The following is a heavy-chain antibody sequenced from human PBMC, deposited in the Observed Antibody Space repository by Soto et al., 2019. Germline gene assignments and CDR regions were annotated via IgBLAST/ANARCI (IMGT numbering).Heavy chain of an antibody. CDR1: GYSFTSYW. D-gene: IGHD3-22*01. V-gene: IGHV5-10-1*01. J-gene: IGHJ6*02. CDR3: ASSIDSSGYPHDSYYYYGMDV. Sequence: PGESLKISCKGSGYSFTSYWISWVRQMPGKGLEWMGRIDPSDSYTNYSPSFQGHVTISADKSISTAYLQWSSLKASDTAMYYFASSIDSSGYPHDSYYYYGMDVWGQGTTVTVSS. CDR2: IDPSDSYT.